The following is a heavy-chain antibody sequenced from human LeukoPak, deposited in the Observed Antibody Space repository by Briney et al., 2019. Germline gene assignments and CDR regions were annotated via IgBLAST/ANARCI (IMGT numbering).Heavy chain of an antibody. J-gene: IGHJ6*02. V-gene: IGHV3-7*04. CDR3: ARGGGLDV. CDR2: INHNGNVN. Sequence: LEWVASINHNGNVNYHVDSVKGRFTISRDNAKNSLYLQMSNLRAEDTAVYFCARGGGLDVWGQGATVTVSS.